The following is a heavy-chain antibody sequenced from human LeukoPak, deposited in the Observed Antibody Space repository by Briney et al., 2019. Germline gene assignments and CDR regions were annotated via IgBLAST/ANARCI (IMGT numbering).Heavy chain of an antibody. V-gene: IGHV1-24*01. D-gene: IGHD2-15*01. Sequence: GASVKVSCKVSGYTLTGLSMHWVRQAPGKGLEWMGGFDPEDGETIYAQKFQGRVTMTEDTSTDTAYMELSSLRSEDTAVYHCATQRPSTHAALDYWGQGNLVTVSS. J-gene: IGHJ4*02. CDR3: ATQRPSTHAALDY. CDR1: GYTLTGLS. CDR2: FDPEDGET.